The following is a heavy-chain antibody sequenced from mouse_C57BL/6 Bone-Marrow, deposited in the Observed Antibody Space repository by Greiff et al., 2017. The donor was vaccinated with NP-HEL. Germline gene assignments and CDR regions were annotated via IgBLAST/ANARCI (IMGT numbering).Heavy chain of an antibody. Sequence: EVQLVESGGGLVQPGGSLKLSCAASGFTFSDYGMAWVRQAPRKGPEWVAFISNLAYSIYYADTVTGRFTFSRENAKNTLYLEMSRLRSEDTAMYYWARHEGRYDYVRWFAYWGQGTLVTVSA. J-gene: IGHJ3*01. V-gene: IGHV5-15*01. D-gene: IGHD2-4*01. CDR3: ARHEGRYDYVRWFAY. CDR1: GFTFSDYG. CDR2: ISNLAYSI.